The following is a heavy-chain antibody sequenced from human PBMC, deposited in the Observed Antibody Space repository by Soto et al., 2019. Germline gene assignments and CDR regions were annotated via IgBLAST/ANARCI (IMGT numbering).Heavy chain of an antibody. J-gene: IGHJ4*02. D-gene: IGHD3-22*01. Sequence: SETLSLTCADYGGSFSVYYWSWIRQPPGKGLEWIGEINHSGSTNYNPSLKSRVTISVDTSKNQFSLKLTSVTAADTAVYYCARAGLRTYYYDSTGLFYYWGQGTLVTVSS. V-gene: IGHV4-34*01. CDR3: ARAGLRTYYYDSTGLFYY. CDR1: GGSFSVYY. CDR2: INHSGST.